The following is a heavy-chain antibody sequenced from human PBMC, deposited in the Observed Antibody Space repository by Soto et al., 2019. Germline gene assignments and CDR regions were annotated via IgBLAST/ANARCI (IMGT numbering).Heavy chain of an antibody. Sequence: QVQLLQSGPEVKKPGSSVKVSCKASRDTFNTYTITWVRQAPGQGLEWMGRIIPRTDIANYAQKFQDRVSITADRSTSTAYMELSSLRFADTAVYYCARDYYYGSGSSMDSFDSWGQGPLVTVSS. D-gene: IGHD3-10*01. J-gene: IGHJ4*02. V-gene: IGHV1-69*08. CDR2: IIPRTDIA. CDR3: ARDYYYGSGSSMDSFDS. CDR1: RDTFNTYT.